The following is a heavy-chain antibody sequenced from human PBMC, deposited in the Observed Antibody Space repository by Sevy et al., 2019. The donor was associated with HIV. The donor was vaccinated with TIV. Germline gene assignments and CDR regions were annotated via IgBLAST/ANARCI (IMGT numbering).Heavy chain of an antibody. Sequence: GGSLRLSCAASGFTFSSYAMSWVRQAPEKGLEWVSTISGSGDTTYYADSVKGRFTISSDNSENTLYLQMNSLRAEDTAVYYCVKDVAYDNTYLDYWGQGTLATVSS. CDR2: ISGSGDTT. CDR1: GFTFSSYA. D-gene: IGHD3-22*01. CDR3: VKDVAYDNTYLDY. J-gene: IGHJ4*02. V-gene: IGHV3-23*01.